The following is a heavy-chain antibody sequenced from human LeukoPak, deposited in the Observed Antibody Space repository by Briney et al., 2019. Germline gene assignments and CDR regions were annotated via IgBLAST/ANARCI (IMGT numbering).Heavy chain of an antibody. CDR2: INSDGSSI. CDR3: ARVFYISPYYDSSGYYAG. J-gene: IGHJ4*02. D-gene: IGHD3-22*01. V-gene: IGHV3-74*01. Sequence: PGGSLRLSCAASGFTFSSYWMHWVRQAPGRGLVWVSRINSDGSSISYADSVQGRFTISRDNAKNTLYLQMNSLRAEDTAVYYCARVFYISPYYDSSGYYAGWGQGTLVTVSS. CDR1: GFTFSSYW.